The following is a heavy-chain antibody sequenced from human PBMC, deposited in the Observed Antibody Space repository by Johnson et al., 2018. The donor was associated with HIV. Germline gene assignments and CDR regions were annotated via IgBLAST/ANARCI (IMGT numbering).Heavy chain of an antibody. CDR1: GFNVISNY. CDR2: IYTGGRT. J-gene: IGHJ3*02. D-gene: IGHD1-26*01. V-gene: IGHV3-53*01. CDR3: GRVGVGATGLGTGADAFDI. Sequence: VQLVESGGGLIQRGGSLRLSCAASGFNVISNYMSWVRQAPGKGLEWVSLIYTGGRTYYADSVKGRFTISSENSKNTVYLQMNSLRAEDTAVYYCGRVGVGATGLGTGADAFDIWGQGTMVTVSS.